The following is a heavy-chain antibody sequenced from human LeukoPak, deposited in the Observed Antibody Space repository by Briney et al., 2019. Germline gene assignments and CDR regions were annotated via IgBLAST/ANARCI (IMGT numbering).Heavy chain of an antibody. CDR1: GFTFSSYE. D-gene: IGHD1-26*01. J-gene: IGHJ4*02. Sequence: GGSLRLSCAASGFTFSSYEMNWVRQAPGKGLEWVAFIRNDGSNKYYADSVKGRFTISRDNSNNTLYLQINSLRGEDTAVYYCAKDRVSHTGSYFDYWGQGTLVTVSS. V-gene: IGHV3-30*02. CDR3: AKDRVSHTGSYFDY. CDR2: IRNDGSNK.